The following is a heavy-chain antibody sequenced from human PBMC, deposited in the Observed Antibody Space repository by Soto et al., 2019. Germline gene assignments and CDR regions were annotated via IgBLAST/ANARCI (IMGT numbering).Heavy chain of an antibody. V-gene: IGHV3-30*18. CDR2: ISYDGSNK. CDR3: AKDRVVAATEGWFDP. J-gene: IGHJ5*02. Sequence: HPGGSLRLSCAASGFTFSSYGMHWVRQAPGKGLEWVAVISYDGSNKYYADSVKGRFTISRDNSKNTLYLQMNSLRAEDTAVYYCAKDRVVAATEGWFDPWGQGTLVTVSS. D-gene: IGHD2-15*01. CDR1: GFTFSSYG.